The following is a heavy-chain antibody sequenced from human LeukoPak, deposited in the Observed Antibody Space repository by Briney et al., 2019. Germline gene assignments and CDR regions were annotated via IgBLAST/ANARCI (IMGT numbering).Heavy chain of an antibody. CDR3: ARSPNNYDILTGYRRIFDY. D-gene: IGHD3-9*01. V-gene: IGHV4-59*01. CDR1: GGSIGSYY. J-gene: IGHJ4*02. Sequence: SETLSLTCTVSGGSIGSYYWSWIRQPPGKGLEWIGYIYYSGSTNYNPSLKSRVTISVDTSKKQFSLKLSSVTAADTAVYYCARSPNNYDILTGYRRIFDYWGQGTLVTVSS. CDR2: IYYSGST.